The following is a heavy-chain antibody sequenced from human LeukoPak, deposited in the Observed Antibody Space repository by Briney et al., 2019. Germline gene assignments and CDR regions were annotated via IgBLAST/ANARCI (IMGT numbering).Heavy chain of an antibody. V-gene: IGHV3-33*01. D-gene: IGHD1-26*01. J-gene: IGHJ4*02. CDR1: GFTFSSHG. CDR2: IWYDGSKK. CDR3: TMDSGSYADLYYFDY. Sequence: GGSLRLSCKASGFTFSSHGMNWVRQAPGKGLEWVAVIWYDGSKKYYVDPVKGRFTISRDNSKNTVDLQMSSLKTEDTAVYYCTMDSGSYADLYYFDYWGQGTLVTVSS.